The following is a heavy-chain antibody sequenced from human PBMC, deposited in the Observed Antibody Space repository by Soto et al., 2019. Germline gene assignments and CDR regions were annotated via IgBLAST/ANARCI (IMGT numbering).Heavy chain of an antibody. CDR1: GGTFSSYA. D-gene: IGHD2-15*01. J-gene: IGHJ5*02. Sequence: SVKVSCKASGGTFSSYAISWVRQAPGQGLEWMGGIIPIFGTANYAQKFQGRVTITADKSTSTAYMELSSLRSEDTAVYYCARVSVVVAAENWFDPWGQGTLVTVSS. CDR3: ARVSVVVAAENWFDP. CDR2: IIPIFGTA. V-gene: IGHV1-69*06.